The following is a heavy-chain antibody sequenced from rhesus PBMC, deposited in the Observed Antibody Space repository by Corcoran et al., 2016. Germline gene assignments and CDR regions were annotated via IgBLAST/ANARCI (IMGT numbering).Heavy chain of an antibody. Sequence: QVTLKESGPALVKPTQTLTLTCTFSGFSISTTGTGVGWIRQPPGKALELIASIYWNDSKYYSTSLQSRLTISKDTSKNQVVLTMTNMDPVDTATYYCARLGGWYYFDYWGQGVLVTVSS. D-gene: IGHD6-37*01. CDR2: IYWNDSK. J-gene: IGHJ4*01. CDR1: GFSISTTGTG. V-gene: IGHV2-95*01. CDR3: ARLGGWYYFDY.